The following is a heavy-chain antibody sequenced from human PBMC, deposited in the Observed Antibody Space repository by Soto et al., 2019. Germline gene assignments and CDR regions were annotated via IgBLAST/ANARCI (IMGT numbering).Heavy chain of an antibody. CDR3: ARDRSDGYGYYYGMDV. Sequence: SVKVSCKASGGTFSSYAISWVRQAPGQGLEWMGGIIPIFGTANYAQKFQGRVTITADESTSTAYMELSSLRSEDTAVYYCARDRSDGYGYYYGMDVWGQGTTVTVSS. CDR2: IIPIFGTA. CDR1: GGTFSSYA. J-gene: IGHJ6*02. V-gene: IGHV1-69*13. D-gene: IGHD6-19*01.